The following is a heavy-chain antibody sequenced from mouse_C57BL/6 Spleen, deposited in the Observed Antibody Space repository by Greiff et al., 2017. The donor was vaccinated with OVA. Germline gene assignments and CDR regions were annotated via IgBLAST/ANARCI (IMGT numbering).Heavy chain of an antibody. Sequence: VQLVESGPGLVKPSQSLSLTCSVTGYSITSGYYWNWIRQFPGNKLEWMGYISYDGSNNYNPSLKNRISITRDTSKNQFFLKLNSVTTEDTATYYCAREAGTGDAMDYWGQGTSVTVSS. V-gene: IGHV3-6*01. CDR3: AREAGTGDAMDY. CDR2: ISYDGSN. D-gene: IGHD4-1*01. CDR1: GYSITSGYY. J-gene: IGHJ4*01.